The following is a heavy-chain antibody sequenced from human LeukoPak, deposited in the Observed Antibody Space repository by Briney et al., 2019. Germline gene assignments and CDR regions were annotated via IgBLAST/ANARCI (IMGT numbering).Heavy chain of an antibody. CDR3: ATASPFRGYSGYDRHDY. J-gene: IGHJ4*02. CDR2: ISAYNGNT. Sequence: GASVKVSCKASGYTFTSYGISWVQQAPGQGLEWMGWISAYNGNTNYAQKLQGRVTMTTDTSTSTAYMELRSLRSEDTAVYYCATASPFRGYSGYDRHDYWGQGTLVTVSS. V-gene: IGHV1-18*01. CDR1: GYTFTSYG. D-gene: IGHD5-12*01.